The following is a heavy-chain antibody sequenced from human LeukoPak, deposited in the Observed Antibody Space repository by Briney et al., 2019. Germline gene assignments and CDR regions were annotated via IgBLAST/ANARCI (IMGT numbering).Heavy chain of an antibody. CDR3: TTTGYSSGDNWFDP. Sequence: GGSLRLSCAASGFTFSAHGMNWVRPAPGKGLEWVSGISPSGDTPWYTDSVKGRFTISRDNSKNTVYLQMNSLKTGDTAVYYCTTTGYSSGDNWFDPWGQGTLVTVSS. D-gene: IGHD6-25*01. CDR1: GFTFSAHG. V-gene: IGHV3-23*01. CDR2: ISPSGDTP. J-gene: IGHJ5*02.